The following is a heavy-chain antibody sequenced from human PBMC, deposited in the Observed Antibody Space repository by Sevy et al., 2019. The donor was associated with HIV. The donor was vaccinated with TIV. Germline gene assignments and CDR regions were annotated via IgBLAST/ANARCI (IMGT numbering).Heavy chain of an antibody. CDR3: ARSDTSGHYYVFDY. CDR1: GYTFTIYG. Sequence: APVKVSCKASGYTFTIYGINWVRQAPGQGLEWMVWISADNGDTNYVQKLQGRVTMTTDTSTSTAYMELRSLRSDDTAVYYCARSDTSGHYYVFDYWGQGTLVTVSS. D-gene: IGHD3-22*01. CDR2: ISADNGDT. J-gene: IGHJ4*02. V-gene: IGHV1-18*01.